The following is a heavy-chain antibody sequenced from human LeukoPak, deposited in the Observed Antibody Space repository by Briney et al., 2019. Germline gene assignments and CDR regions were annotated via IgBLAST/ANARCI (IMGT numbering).Heavy chain of an antibody. D-gene: IGHD2-15*01. CDR2: ITSGFTP. Sequence: GGSLSLFCAASGLTFSDYAMSWFRQAPGKGLEWVSGITSGFTPHYADSVKGRFTISRENSKNTFHLQLNSLRAEDTAVYYCAKDYSDSRVADVFFEYWGQGTLVTVSS. V-gene: IGHV3-23*01. CDR3: AKDYSDSRVADVFFEY. J-gene: IGHJ4*02. CDR1: GLTFSDYA.